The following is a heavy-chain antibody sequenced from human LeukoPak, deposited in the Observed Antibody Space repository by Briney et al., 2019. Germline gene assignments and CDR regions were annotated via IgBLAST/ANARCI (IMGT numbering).Heavy chain of an antibody. CDR2: ISWNSGDI. CDR1: GFTFGDYA. CDR3: ANLHGDYRDY. Sequence: GGSLRLSCAASGFTFGDYAMHWVRQAPGKGLEWVSGISWNSGDIGYADSVKGRFTISRDNAKNSLYLQMNSLRAEDTALYYCANLHGDYRDYWGQGTLVTVSS. V-gene: IGHV3-9*01. J-gene: IGHJ1*01. D-gene: IGHD4-17*01.